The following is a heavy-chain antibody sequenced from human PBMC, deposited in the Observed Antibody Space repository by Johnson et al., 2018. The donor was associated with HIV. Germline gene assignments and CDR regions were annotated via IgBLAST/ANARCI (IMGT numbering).Heavy chain of an antibody. CDR3: AGGLMNVYVWGRYRYGDAFDV. CDR2: ISYDGSNK. CDR1: GFTFSSYG. D-gene: IGHD3-16*02. Sequence: QEQLVESGEGVVQPVRSLRLSCAASGFTFSSYGMHWVRQAPGKGLEWVAVISYDGSNKYYADSVKGRFTISRDNAKNSLYLRMNSLQAEYPAVYYCAGGLMNVYVWGRYRYGDAFDVWGQGTMVTVSS. J-gene: IGHJ3*01. V-gene: IGHV3-30*03.